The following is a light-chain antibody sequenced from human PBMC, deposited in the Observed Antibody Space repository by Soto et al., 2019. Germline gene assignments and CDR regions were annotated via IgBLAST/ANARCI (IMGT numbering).Light chain of an antibody. V-gene: IGLV1-44*01. J-gene: IGLJ1*01. Sequence: QSVLTQPPSASGTPGQRVTISCSGSSSNIGGITVNWYQQLPGTAPKLLIYGNNQRPSGVPDRFSGSKSATSASLAISGLQSEDEADYYCAAWDDRLNGPVFGTGTKVTV. CDR1: SSNIGGIT. CDR3: AAWDDRLNGPV. CDR2: GNN.